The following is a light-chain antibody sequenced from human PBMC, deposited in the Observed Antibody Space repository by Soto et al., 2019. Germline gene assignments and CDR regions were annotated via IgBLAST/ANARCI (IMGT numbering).Light chain of an antibody. CDR1: QTVNSRF. V-gene: IGKV3-20*01. Sequence: EIVWTQSPYTLSLSPGERATLSCRASQTVNSRFLAWYQQKPGQAPRLLIYGASTRATGIPDRFSGSGSGTDFTLTISRLEPEDFVVYYCQQYGSSPLTFGGGTKVDIK. CDR2: GAS. J-gene: IGKJ4*01. CDR3: QQYGSSPLT.